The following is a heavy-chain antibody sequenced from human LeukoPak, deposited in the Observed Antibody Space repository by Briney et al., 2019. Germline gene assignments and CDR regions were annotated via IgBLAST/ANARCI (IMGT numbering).Heavy chain of an antibody. CDR1: GFTFGDYA. V-gene: IGHV3-49*03. J-gene: IGHJ4*02. Sequence: GGSLRLSCTASGFTFGDYAMSWFRQAPGKGLEWVGFIRSKAYGGTTEYAASVKGRFTISRDDSKSIAYLQMNSLKTEDTAVYYCTRMVWDDYGDYNPLGYWGQGTLVTVSS. D-gene: IGHD4-17*01. CDR2: IRSKAYGGTT. CDR3: TRMVWDDYGDYNPLGY.